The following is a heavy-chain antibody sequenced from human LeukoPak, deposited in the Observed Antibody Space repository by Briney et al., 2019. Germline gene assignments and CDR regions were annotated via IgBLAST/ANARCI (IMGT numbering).Heavy chain of an antibody. J-gene: IGHJ4*02. V-gene: IGHV3-53*01. Sequence: GGSLRLSCAASGFTVSTNYMSWVRQAPGKGLEWVSVIYRDDTTYYADSVKGRFTISRDNSKDALYLQMNSLRAEDTAVYYCAKDSGWYCFDYWGQGTLVTVSS. CDR3: AKDSGWYCFDY. D-gene: IGHD6-19*01. CDR2: IYRDDTT. CDR1: GFTVSTNY.